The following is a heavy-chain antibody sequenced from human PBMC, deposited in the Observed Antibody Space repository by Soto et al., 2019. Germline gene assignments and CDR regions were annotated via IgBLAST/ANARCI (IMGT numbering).Heavy chain of an antibody. CDR1: GFTVSSNY. Sequence: EVQLVESGGGLVQPGGSLRLSCAASGFTVSSNYMSWVRQAPGKGLEWVSVIYSGGSTYYADSVKGRFTISRHNSKNTPYLQMNSLRAEDTAIYYCARDPYYDSSGYLASNGMDVWGQGTTVTVSS. D-gene: IGHD3-22*01. CDR3: ARDPYYDSSGYLASNGMDV. J-gene: IGHJ6*02. CDR2: IYSGGST. V-gene: IGHV3-53*04.